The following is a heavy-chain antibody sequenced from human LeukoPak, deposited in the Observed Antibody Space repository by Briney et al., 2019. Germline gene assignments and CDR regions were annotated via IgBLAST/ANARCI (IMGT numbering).Heavy chain of an antibody. D-gene: IGHD3-22*01. CDR1: GFTFSSYE. CDR3: ARAHFYYDSSGYALDY. V-gene: IGHV3-48*03. CDR2: ISSSGSTI. J-gene: IGHJ4*02. Sequence: GGSLRLSCAASGFTFSSYEMNWVRQAPGKGLEWVSYISSSGSTIYYADSVKGRFTISRDNAKNSLYLQMNSLRAEDTAAYYCARAHFYYDSSGYALDYWGQGTLVTVSS.